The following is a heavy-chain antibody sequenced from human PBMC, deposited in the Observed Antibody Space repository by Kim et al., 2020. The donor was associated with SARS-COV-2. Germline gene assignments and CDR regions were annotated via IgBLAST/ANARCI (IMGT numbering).Heavy chain of an antibody. CDR2: ISWNSGSI. CDR1: GFTFGDYA. D-gene: IGHD3-10*01. J-gene: IGHJ6*03. CDR3: AKDAHYGSGSYPYYYYYYYMDV. V-gene: IGHV3-9*01. Sequence: GGSLRLSCAASGFTFGDYAMHWVRQAPGKGLEWVSGISWNSGSIGYADSVKGRFTISRDNAKNSLYLQMNSLRAEDTALYYCAKDAHYGSGSYPYYYYYYYMDVWGKGTTVTVSS.